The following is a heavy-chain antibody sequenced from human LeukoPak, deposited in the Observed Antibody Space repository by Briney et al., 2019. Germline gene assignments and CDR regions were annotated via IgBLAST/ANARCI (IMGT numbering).Heavy chain of an antibody. CDR3: ASSYCSGGSCSRPHYYGMDV. J-gene: IGHJ6*02. V-gene: IGHV1-18*01. D-gene: IGHD2-15*01. CDR1: GGTFSSYV. CDR2: ISAYNGNT. Sequence: VASVKVSCKASGGTFSSYVISWVRQAPGQGLEWMGWISAYNGNTNYAQKLQGRVTMTTDTSTSTAYMELRSLRSDDTAVYYCASSYCSGGSCSRPHYYGMDVWGQGTTVTVSS.